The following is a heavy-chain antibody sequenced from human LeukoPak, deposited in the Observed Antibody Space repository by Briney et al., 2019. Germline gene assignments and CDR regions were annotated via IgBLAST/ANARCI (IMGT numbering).Heavy chain of an antibody. CDR2: IYYSGST. V-gene: IGHV4-39*07. CDR3: ARSQARLSWFDP. D-gene: IGHD6-19*01. J-gene: IGHJ5*02. CDR1: RGSISSTTYY. Sequence: SSETLSLTCTVSRGSISSTTYYWGWLRQPPGKGLEWIGSIYYSGSTYYNPSLKSRVTISVDTSKNQFSLKLRSVTAADTAVYYCARSQARLSWFDPWGQGTLVTVSS.